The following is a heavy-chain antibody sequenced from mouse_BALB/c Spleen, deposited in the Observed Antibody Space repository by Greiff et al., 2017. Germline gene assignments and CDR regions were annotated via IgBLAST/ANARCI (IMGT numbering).Heavy chain of an antibody. CDR2: ISYSGST. D-gene: IGHD2-2*01. Sequence: EVQLQESGPGLVKPSQSLSLTCTVTGYSITSDYAWNWIRQFPGNKLEWMGYISYSGSTSYNPSLKSRISITRDTSKNQFFLQLNSVTTEDTATYYCARSRGYDGVWFAYWGQGTLATVSA. J-gene: IGHJ3*01. CDR1: GYSITSDYA. V-gene: IGHV3-2*02. CDR3: ARSRGYDGVWFAY.